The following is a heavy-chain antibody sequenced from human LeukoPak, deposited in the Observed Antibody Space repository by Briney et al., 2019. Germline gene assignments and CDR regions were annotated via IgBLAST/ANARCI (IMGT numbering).Heavy chain of an antibody. D-gene: IGHD3-22*01. CDR2: ISGSGSRT. J-gene: IGHJ4*02. Sequence: PGGSLTLSCAVSGFTISSSAMCWVRHAPEPGQELVSAISGSGSRTYYADAVKGRFTISRDNSKNTLFLQLNSLRAEDTAVYFCAKRNSSGYYYFDYWGQGTLVTVSS. CDR1: GFTISSSA. V-gene: IGHV3-23*01. CDR3: AKRNSSGYYYFDY.